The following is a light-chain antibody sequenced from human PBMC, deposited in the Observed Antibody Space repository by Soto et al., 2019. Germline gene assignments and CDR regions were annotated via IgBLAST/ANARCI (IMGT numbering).Light chain of an antibody. J-gene: IGKJ4*01. V-gene: IGKV3-15*01. CDR3: QQYNNWPPLT. CDR2: GAS. CDR1: QSVSGN. Sequence: EIVMTQSPDTLSVSPGERATLSCRASQSVSGNLAWYHQKPGQAPRLLIYGASTRATDIAARFSGSGSGTEFTLTISSLQSEDFAVYYCQQYNNWPPLTFGGGTKVEIK.